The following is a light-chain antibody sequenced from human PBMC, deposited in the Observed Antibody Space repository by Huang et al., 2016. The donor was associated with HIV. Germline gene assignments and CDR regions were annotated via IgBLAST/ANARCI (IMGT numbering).Light chain of an antibody. V-gene: IGKV4-1*01. CDR2: WAS. J-gene: IGKJ3*01. CDR1: QTILHDSDSRNY. Sequence: DIVMNQSTDSLAVSLGERANINCKYSQTILHDSDSRNYLAVYPQQTGQPPKLLIHWASIRKSGVPDRFSGSGSGTDFTLTISSLQAEDVAVYYCQQYYSSPFTFGPGTNVDI. CDR3: QQYYSSPFT.